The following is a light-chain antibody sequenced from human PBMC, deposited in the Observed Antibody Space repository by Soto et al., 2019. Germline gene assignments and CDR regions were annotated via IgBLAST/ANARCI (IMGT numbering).Light chain of an antibody. V-gene: IGKV4-1*01. CDR3: QQYFSTPNT. CDR2: WAS. J-gene: IGKJ2*01. CDR1: QSILYSSNNKNY. Sequence: DIVMTQSPDSLAVSLGERATINCKSSQSILYSSNNKNYLAWYQQKPGQPPKLLIYWASTRESGVPDRFSGSGSVTEFTLTISSLQAEDVAVYYCQQYFSTPNTFGQGTKLEIK.